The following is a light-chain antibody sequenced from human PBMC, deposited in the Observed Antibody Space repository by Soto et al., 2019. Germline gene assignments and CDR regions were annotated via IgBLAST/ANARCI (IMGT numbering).Light chain of an antibody. CDR3: RSYTSINTYV. V-gene: IGLV2-14*01. J-gene: IGLJ1*01. CDR2: DVG. Sequence: QSALIQPASGSGSPGQSIALSFIGTGSDVGGYNHVSWYQQHPGKAPKLMIYDVGNRPSGVSDRFSGSKSGNTASLTISGLQAEDEAEYYCRSYTSINTYVFGAGTKLTVL. CDR1: GSDVGGYNH.